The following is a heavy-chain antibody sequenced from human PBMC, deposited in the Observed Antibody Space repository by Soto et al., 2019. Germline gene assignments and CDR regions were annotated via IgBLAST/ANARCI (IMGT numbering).Heavy chain of an antibody. CDR2: IIPILGIA. Sequence: QVQLVQSGAEVKKPGSSVKVSCKASGGTFSSYTISWVRQAPGQGLEWMGRIIPILGIANYAQKFQGRVTITADKSTSTAYMELSSLRSEDTAVYYCARDQVEQLVPGPCFQHWGQGTLVTVSS. CDR3: ARDQVEQLVPGPCFQH. D-gene: IGHD6-13*01. CDR1: GGTFSSYT. J-gene: IGHJ1*01. V-gene: IGHV1-69*08.